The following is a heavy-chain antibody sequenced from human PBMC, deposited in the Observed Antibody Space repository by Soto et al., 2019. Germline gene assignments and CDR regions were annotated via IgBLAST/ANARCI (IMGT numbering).Heavy chain of an antibody. J-gene: IGHJ4*02. CDR2: VSAGGGTT. CDR3: QRRATTSYFDY. V-gene: IGHV3-23*01. Sequence: EVQLLESGGGLVQPGGSLRLSCAASGFTFSIYAMSWVRQAPGKGLEWVAGVSAGGGTTYHADSVKGRFTISRDNSKSTLYLQMNSLRAEDTAVYYCQRRATTSYFDYWGQGTLVTVSS. CDR1: GFTFSIYA. D-gene: IGHD4-17*01.